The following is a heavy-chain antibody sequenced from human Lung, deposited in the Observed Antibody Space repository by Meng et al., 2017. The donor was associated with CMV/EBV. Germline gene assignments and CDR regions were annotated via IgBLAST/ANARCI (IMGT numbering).Heavy chain of an antibody. D-gene: IGHD2-2*02. CDR3: ARDNEDPEGYQLLYKRESWFDP. CDR2: INPSGGST. V-gene: IGHV1-46*01. Sequence: ASVXVSXXASGYTFTSYYMHWVRQAPGQGLEWMGIINPSGGSTSYAQKFQGRVTMTRDTSTSTVYMELSSLRSEDTAVYYCARDNEDPEGYQLLYKRESWFDPWGQGXLVTVSS. CDR1: GYTFTSYY. J-gene: IGHJ5*02.